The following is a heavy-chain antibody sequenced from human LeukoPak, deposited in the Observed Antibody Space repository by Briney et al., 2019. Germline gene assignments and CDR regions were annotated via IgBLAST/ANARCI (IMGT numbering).Heavy chain of an antibody. CDR2: IIPIFGIA. Sequence: SVTVSCQASGGTFIHYAISWVRQAPGQGFEWMGRIIPIFGIANYAQKFQGRVTITADKSTSTAYMELSSLRSEDTAVYYCARPTLRFLEWFPRPLYYYGMDVWGQGATVTVSS. CDR3: ARPTLRFLEWFPRPLYYYGMDV. V-gene: IGHV1-69*17. J-gene: IGHJ6*02. D-gene: IGHD3-3*01. CDR1: GGTFIHYA.